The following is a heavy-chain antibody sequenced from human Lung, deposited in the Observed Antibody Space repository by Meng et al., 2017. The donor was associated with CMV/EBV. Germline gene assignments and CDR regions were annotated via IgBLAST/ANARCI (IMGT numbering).Heavy chain of an antibody. D-gene: IGHD6-19*01. CDR1: GYTFTSYG. Sequence: ASXXVSXKASGYTFTSYGISWVRQAPGQGLEWMGWISAYNGNTNYAQKLQGRVTMTTDTSTSTAYMELRSLRSDDTAVYYCARRRIAVAGFDPWGQGTLVNVSS. CDR3: ARRRIAVAGFDP. CDR2: ISAYNGNT. V-gene: IGHV1-18*01. J-gene: IGHJ5*02.